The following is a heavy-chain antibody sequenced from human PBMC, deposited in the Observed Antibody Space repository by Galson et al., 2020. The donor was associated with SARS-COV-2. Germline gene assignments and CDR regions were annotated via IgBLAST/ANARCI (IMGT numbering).Heavy chain of an antibody. J-gene: IGHJ6*02. D-gene: IGHD4-17*01. CDR2: ISYSGST. CDR1: DGPISSYY. CDR3: ARDPAPLYGDDYYCGMDV. V-gene: IGHV4-59*01. Sequence: ETSETLSLTCSVSDGPISSYYWSWIRQPPGKGLEWIGYISYSGSTNYNPSLRSRVTISADMSKNQFSLKLSSVPAADTAVYYCARDPAPLYGDDYYCGMDVWGRGTTVTVSS.